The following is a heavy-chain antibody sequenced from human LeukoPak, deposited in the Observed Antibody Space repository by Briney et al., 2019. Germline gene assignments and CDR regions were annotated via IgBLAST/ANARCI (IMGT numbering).Heavy chain of an antibody. D-gene: IGHD2-15*01. CDR2: INTNTGNP. Sequence: ASVKVSCKASGYTFTSYAMNWVRQAPGQGLEWMGWINTNTGNPTYAQGFTGRFVFSLDTSVSTAYLQISSLKAEDTAVYYCARGDCSGGSCYLGVPSYYYGMDVWGQGTTVTVSS. CDR3: ARGDCSGGSCYLGVPSYYYGMDV. CDR1: GYTFTSYA. V-gene: IGHV7-4-1*02. J-gene: IGHJ6*02.